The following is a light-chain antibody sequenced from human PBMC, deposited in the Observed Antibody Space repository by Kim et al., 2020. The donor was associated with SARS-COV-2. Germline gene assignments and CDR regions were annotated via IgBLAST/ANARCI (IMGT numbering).Light chain of an antibody. J-gene: IGLJ3*02. CDR1: SSDIGDNNY. Sequence: QSALTQSASVSGSPGQLITISCTGTSSDIGDNNYVSWFQQHPGKAPKLMTYEVSNRPSGISNRFSGSKSGNTASLTISGLQAEDEADYYCTSYTSTSTWVFGGGTQLTVL. V-gene: IGLV2-14*03. CDR2: EVS. CDR3: TSYTSTSTWV.